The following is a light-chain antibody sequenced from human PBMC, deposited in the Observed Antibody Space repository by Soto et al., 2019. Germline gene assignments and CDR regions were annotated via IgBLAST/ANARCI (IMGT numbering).Light chain of an antibody. V-gene: IGKV3-11*01. Sequence: EVVLPKSPGTLSLSPGERSTLSCMASQSVTSFLAWYQQKPGQAPRLLIFDASTRATGIPARFSGSGSGTDFTLTISSLEPEDFALYYCQQRSDWPWTFGQGTKVDIK. CDR3: QQRSDWPWT. CDR2: DAS. CDR1: QSVTSF. J-gene: IGKJ1*01.